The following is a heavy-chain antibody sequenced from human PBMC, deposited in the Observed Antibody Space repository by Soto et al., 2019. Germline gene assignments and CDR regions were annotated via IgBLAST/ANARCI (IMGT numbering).Heavy chain of an antibody. CDR3: ARPESSKGLLRAFDI. V-gene: IGHV3-21*01. D-gene: IGHD3-22*01. CDR1: GFKFISYS. Sequence: SWGSLRLSWAASGFKFISYSMNWVRQAPGKGLEWVSSISSSSSYIYYADSVKGRFTISRDNAKNSLYLQMNSLRAEDTAVYYCARPESSKGLLRAFDIWGQGTMVPVSS. CDR2: ISSSSSYI. J-gene: IGHJ3*02.